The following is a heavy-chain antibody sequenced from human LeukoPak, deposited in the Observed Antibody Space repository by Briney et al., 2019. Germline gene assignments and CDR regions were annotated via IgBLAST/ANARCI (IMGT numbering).Heavy chain of an antibody. Sequence: SETLSLTCTVSDNSISSFYWSWIRQPPGKGLEWIGFVYKTGHTNYNPSLKSRVAISLDGSKSQVSLRLTSVTAADTAVYYCAPHRFGEPHFEYWGRGTLISVSS. D-gene: IGHD3-10*01. J-gene: IGHJ4*02. CDR3: APHRFGEPHFEY. CDR2: VYKTGHT. CDR1: DNSISSFY. V-gene: IGHV4-59*08.